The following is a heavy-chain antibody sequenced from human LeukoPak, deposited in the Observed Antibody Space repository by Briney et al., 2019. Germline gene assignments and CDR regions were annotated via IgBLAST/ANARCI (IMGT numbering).Heavy chain of an antibody. J-gene: IGHJ6*02. CDR3: AKDIRSYADYYYGMDV. Sequence: PGGSLRLSCAASGFIFDDYAMQWVRQVPGKGLEWVSGISWNSGTIGYADSVKGRFTISRDNAKNSLYLQMNSLRAEDTALYYCAKDIRSYADYYYGMDVWGQGTTVTVSS. D-gene: IGHD3-16*01. CDR1: GFIFDDYA. V-gene: IGHV3-9*01. CDR2: ISWNSGTI.